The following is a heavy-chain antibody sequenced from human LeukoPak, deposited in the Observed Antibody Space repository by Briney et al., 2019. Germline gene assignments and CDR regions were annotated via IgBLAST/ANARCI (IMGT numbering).Heavy chain of an antibody. CDR1: GITLSNYG. CDR3: AKRGVVIRVILVGFHKEAYYFES. Sequence: GRSLRLSCAVSGITLSNYGMSWVRQAPGKGLERVAGISGSGGSTNYADSVKGRFTISRDNPKNTLYLQMNSLRAEDTAFYFCAKRGVVIRVILVGFHKEAYYFESWGQGALVTVSS. CDR2: ISGSGGST. J-gene: IGHJ4*02. D-gene: IGHD3/OR15-3a*01. V-gene: IGHV3-23*01.